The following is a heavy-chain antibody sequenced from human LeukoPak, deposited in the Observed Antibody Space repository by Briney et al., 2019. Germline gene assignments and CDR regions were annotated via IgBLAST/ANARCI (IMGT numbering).Heavy chain of an antibody. D-gene: IGHD3-10*01. V-gene: IGHV3-74*01. CDR3: ARVSGPGMNEYFHL. CDR2: INNDGSTT. J-gene: IGHJ1*01. Sequence: GGSLRLSCAASGITFSGAWMHWVRQAPGKGLVWVSRINNDGSTTRYADSVKGRFTISRDNAKNTLYLQMNSLRAEDTAVYYCARVSGPGMNEYFHLWGQGTLVTVSS. CDR1: GITFSGAW.